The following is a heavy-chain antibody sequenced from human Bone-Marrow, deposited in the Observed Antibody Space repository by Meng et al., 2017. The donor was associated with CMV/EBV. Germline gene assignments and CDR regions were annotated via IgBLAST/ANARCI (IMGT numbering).Heavy chain of an antibody. D-gene: IGHD2-15*01. Sequence: GESLKISCAASGFTFSSYSMNWVRQAPGKGLEWVSSISSSSSSYIYYADSVKGRFTISRDNAKNSLYLQMNSLRAEDTAVYYCARGQAATYYFDYWGQGTLVTVSS. V-gene: IGHV3-21*01. CDR1: GFTFSSYS. CDR3: ARGQAATYYFDY. CDR2: ISSSSSSYI. J-gene: IGHJ4*02.